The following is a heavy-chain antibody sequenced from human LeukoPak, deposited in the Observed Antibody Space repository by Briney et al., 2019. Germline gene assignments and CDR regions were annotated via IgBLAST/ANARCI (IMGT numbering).Heavy chain of an antibody. Sequence: GGSLRLSCAASGFTFSSYAMHWVRQAPGKGLEWVAVISYDGTNKYYADSVKGRLTISRDNSKNTLYLQMNSLRAEDTAVYYCAKDQYSSSWRSFDYWGQGTLVTVSS. D-gene: IGHD6-13*01. CDR3: AKDQYSSSWRSFDY. J-gene: IGHJ4*02. CDR1: GFTFSSYA. CDR2: ISYDGTNK. V-gene: IGHV3-30*04.